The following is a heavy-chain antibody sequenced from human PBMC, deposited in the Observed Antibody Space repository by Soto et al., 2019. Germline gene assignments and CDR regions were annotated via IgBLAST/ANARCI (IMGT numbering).Heavy chain of an antibody. V-gene: IGHV1-46*01. CDR3: ASLESTGY. D-gene: IGHD3-3*01. J-gene: IGHJ4*02. Sequence: ASVKVSCKASGYTLSSNYMVWVRPAPGQGLEWMGIINTSCGSTDYAQKFQGRLTMTRDTSTNTVYMELSSLRSEDTAVYYCASLESTGYWGQGTQVTVSS. CDR1: GYTLSSNY. CDR2: INTSCGST.